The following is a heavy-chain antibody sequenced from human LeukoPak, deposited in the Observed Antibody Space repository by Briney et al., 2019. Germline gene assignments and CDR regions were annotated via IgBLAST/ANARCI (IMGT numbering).Heavy chain of an antibody. CDR3: ARGGGIVVVVAATLT. D-gene: IGHD2-15*01. Sequence: SVKVSCKASGGTFSSYTISCVRQAPGQGLEWMGRIIPILGIANYAQKFQGRITMTRDTSISTAYMELSRLGSDGTAVYYCARGGGIVVVVAATLTWGQGTLVTVSS. CDR1: GGTFSSYT. CDR2: IIPILGIA. V-gene: IGHV1-69*02. J-gene: IGHJ4*02.